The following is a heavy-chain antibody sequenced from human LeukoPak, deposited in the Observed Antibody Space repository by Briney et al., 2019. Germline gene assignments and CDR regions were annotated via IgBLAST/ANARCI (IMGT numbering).Heavy chain of an antibody. CDR2: IFYSGST. V-gene: IGHV4-59*01. CDR3: ARVPRSYYYYYYMDV. CDR1: GGSIDTYY. J-gene: IGHJ6*03. Sequence: SETLSLTCTVSGGSIDTYYWGWIRQPPGKGLEWIGYIFYSGSTNYNPSLKSRVTISVDTSKSRFSLKLSSVTAADTAVYYCARVPRSYYYYYYMDVWGKGTTVTVSS.